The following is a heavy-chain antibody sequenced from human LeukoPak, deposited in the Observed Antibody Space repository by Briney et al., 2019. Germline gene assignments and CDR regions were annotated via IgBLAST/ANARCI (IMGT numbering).Heavy chain of an antibody. J-gene: IGHJ5*02. V-gene: IGHV4-39*01. CDR3: ARGTLLRFLEWLPAPWFDP. Sequence: SETLSLTCTVSGGSISSSSYYWGWIRQPPGKGLEWIGRIYYSGSTYYNPSLKSRVTISVDTSKNQFSLKLSSVTAADTAVYYCARGTLLRFLEWLPAPWFDPWGQGTLVTVSS. D-gene: IGHD3-3*01. CDR1: GGSISSSSYY. CDR2: IYYSGST.